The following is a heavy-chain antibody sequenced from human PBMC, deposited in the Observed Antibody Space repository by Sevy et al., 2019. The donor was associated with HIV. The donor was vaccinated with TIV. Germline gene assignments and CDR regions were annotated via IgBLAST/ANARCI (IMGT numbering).Heavy chain of an antibody. V-gene: IGHV3-74*01. CDR3: VAANTWQDY. Sequence: GGSLRLSCAASGFTFSSYWMDWVRQAPGKGPVWVSGVNSDGSSTNYADSVKGRFTMSRDSAKNTLYLQMNSLRAEDTAVYFCVAANTWQDYWGQGTLVTVSS. CDR2: VNSDGSST. J-gene: IGHJ4*02. D-gene: IGHD2-15*01. CDR1: GFTFSSYW.